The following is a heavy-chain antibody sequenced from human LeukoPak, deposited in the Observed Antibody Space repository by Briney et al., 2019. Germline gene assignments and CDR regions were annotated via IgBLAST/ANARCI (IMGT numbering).Heavy chain of an antibody. V-gene: IGHV1-18*01. CDR3: ARERRGYSYGRGDH. J-gene: IGHJ4*02. CDR1: GYTFSSYG. Sequence: ASVKVSCKASGYTFSSYGISWVRQAPGQGLEWMGWISGYNGDTRYAQNLQGRVTVTTDTSTSTAYMELRSLRSDDTAVYYCARERRGYSYGRGDHWGQGTLVTVSS. D-gene: IGHD5-18*01. CDR2: ISGYNGDT.